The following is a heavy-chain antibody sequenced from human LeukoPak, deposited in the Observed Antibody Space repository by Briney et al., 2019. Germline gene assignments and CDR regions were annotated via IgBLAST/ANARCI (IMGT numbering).Heavy chain of an antibody. V-gene: IGHV3-23*01. J-gene: IGHJ4*02. CDR2: ISGSGGST. CDR3: AKDPERVVAAAGTPRIYFDY. CDR1: GFTFSSYA. Sequence: PGGSLRLSCAASGFTFSSYAMSWVRQAPGKGLEWVSAISGSGGSTYYADSVKGRFTISRDNSKNTLYLQMNSLRAEDTAVYPCAKDPERVVAAAGTPRIYFDYWGQGTLVTVSS. D-gene: IGHD6-13*01.